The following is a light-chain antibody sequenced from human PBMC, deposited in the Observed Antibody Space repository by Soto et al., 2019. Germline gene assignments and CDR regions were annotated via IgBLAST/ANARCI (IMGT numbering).Light chain of an antibody. V-gene: IGLV2-23*01. J-gene: IGLJ2*01. Sequence: QSALTQPASVSGSPGQSITISCTGTSSDVGSYNLVSWYQQHPGKAPKLMIYEGSKRPSGVSNRFSGSKSGNTASLTISGLQAEDEADDYCCSYAGSSTPYVVFGGGTQLTVL. CDR1: SSDVGSYNL. CDR2: EGS. CDR3: CSYAGSSTPYVV.